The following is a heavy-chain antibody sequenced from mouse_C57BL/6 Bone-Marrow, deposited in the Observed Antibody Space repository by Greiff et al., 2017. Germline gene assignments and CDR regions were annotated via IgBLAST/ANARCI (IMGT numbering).Heavy chain of an antibody. J-gene: IGHJ4*01. CDR3: ARDYYGSSFYAMDY. D-gene: IGHD1-1*01. V-gene: IGHV8-8*01. Sequence: QVTLKVCGPGILQPSQPLSLTCSFSGFSLSTFGMGVGWIRQPSGKGLEWLAHIWWDDDKYYNPALKSRLTISKDTSKNQVFLKIANVDTADTATYYCARDYYGSSFYAMDYWGQGTSVTVSS. CDR2: IWWDDDK. CDR1: GFSLSTFGMG.